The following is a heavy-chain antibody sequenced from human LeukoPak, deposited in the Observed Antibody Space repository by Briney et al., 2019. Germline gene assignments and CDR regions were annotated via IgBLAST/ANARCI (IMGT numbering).Heavy chain of an antibody. D-gene: IGHD7-27*01. J-gene: IGHJ4*02. CDR2: ISSSGSTI. CDR3: AREIRLGMSYFDY. CDR1: GFTFSDYY. V-gene: IGHV3-11*01. Sequence: GGSLRLSCAASGFTFSDYYMSWIRQAPGKGLEWVSYISSSGSTIYYADSVKGRFTISRDNAKNSLYLQMNSLGAEDTAVYYCAREIRLGMSYFDYWGQGTLVTVSS.